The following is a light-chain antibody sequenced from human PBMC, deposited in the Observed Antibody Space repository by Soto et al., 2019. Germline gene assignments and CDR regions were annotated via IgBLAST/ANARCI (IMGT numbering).Light chain of an antibody. J-gene: IGKJ1*01. CDR3: QQRSNWPT. CDR1: QSVSSY. Sequence: EIVLTQSPATLSLSPGERATLSCSASQSVSSYLAWYQQKPGQAPRLLIYDASNRATGIPARFSGSGSGTDFTLTISSLEPEDFAVYYCQQRSNWPTFGQGTKVE. CDR2: DAS. V-gene: IGKV3-11*01.